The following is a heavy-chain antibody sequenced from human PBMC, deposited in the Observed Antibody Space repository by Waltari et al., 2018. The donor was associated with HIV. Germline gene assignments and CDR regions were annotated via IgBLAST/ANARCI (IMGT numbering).Heavy chain of an antibody. V-gene: IGHV1-69*13. CDR3: ASTVYRGDYYYYGMDV. Sequence: QVQLVQSGAEVKKPGSSVKVSCKASGGTFSNYAISWVRQAPGQGLEWMGGIIPIFGSTNVAQNVQGRVTITADESTSTAYMELSSLRSEDTAVYYCASTVYRGDYYYYGMDVWGQGTTVTVSS. D-gene: IGHD4-17*01. J-gene: IGHJ6*02. CDR1: GGTFSNYA. CDR2: IIPIFGST.